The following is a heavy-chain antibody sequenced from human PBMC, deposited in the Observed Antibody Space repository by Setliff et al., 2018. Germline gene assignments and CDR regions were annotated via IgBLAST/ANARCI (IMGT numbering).Heavy chain of an antibody. J-gene: IGHJ4*02. CDR1: GSAINSGHY. D-gene: IGHD3-16*01. V-gene: IGHV4-38-2*01. CDR3: ATGGGYCDFFDCFPFDD. Sequence: PSETLSLTCAVSGSAINSGHYWGWIRQSPGKGGLEWIGSFRPSGRTCYNPSLKSRVTISLDTSRKQFALKLTSVTAADTAVYYCATGGGYCDFFDCFPFDDWGQGFLVTVSS. CDR2: FRPSGRT.